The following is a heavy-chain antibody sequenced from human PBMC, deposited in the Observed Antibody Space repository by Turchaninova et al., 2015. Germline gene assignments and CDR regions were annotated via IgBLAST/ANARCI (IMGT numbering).Heavy chain of an antibody. Sequence: QVQLQESGPGLGKPSETRSLTCTVSGGSSSSYYWGWIRRPPGKGLEVIEDIYYSGSTNNNPSLKSRVTISVDTSKNQCSLKLSSVTAADTAVYYCARDGDCSSTSCSPFDYWGQGTLVTVSS. J-gene: IGHJ4*02. CDR2: IYYSGST. V-gene: IGHV4-59*01. CDR1: GGSSSSYY. D-gene: IGHD2-2*01. CDR3: ARDGDCSSTSCSPFDY.